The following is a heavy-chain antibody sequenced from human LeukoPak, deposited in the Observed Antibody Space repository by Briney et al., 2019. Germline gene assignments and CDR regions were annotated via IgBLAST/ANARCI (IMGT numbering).Heavy chain of an antibody. CDR3: ARQGLEVTATTGAFDI. Sequence: GESLKISCKGSGYSFTSYWIGWVRQMPGKSLEWMGIIYPGDSDTRYSPSFQGQVTISADKSISTAYLQWSSLKASDTAMYYCARQGLEVTATTGAFDIWGQGTMVTVSS. J-gene: IGHJ3*02. V-gene: IGHV5-51*01. CDR2: IYPGDSDT. D-gene: IGHD2-21*02. CDR1: GYSFTSYW.